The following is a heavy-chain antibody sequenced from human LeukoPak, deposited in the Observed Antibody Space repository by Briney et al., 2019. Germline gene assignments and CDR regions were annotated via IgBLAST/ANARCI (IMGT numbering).Heavy chain of an antibody. V-gene: IGHV4-59*01. D-gene: IGHD3-22*01. J-gene: IGHJ4*02. CDR2: INYSGST. Sequence: PSETLSLTCTVSGGSINSYYWSWIRQPPGKGLEWIGYINYSGSTNYNPSLKSRVTISVDTSKNQFSLKLSSVTAADTAVYHCARVRYYDSSGYYMANYFDYWGQGTLVTVSS. CDR3: ARVRYYDSSGYYMANYFDY. CDR1: GGSINSYY.